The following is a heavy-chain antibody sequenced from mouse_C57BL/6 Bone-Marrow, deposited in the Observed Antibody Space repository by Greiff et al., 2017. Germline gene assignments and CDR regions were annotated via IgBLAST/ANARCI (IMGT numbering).Heavy chain of an antibody. CDR1: GFNFKDYY. V-gene: IGHV14-4*01. J-gene: IGHJ3*01. D-gene: IGHD2-5*01. Sequence: VQLQQSGAELVRPGASVKLSCTASGFNFKDYYMHWVKQRPEQGLEWIGWIDPENGDTKYASKFKGKATIPADTSSNTAYLQLSSLTSEDTAVYYCTTPYYSNPFAYWGQGTLVTVSA. CDR2: IDPENGDT. CDR3: TTPYYSNPFAY.